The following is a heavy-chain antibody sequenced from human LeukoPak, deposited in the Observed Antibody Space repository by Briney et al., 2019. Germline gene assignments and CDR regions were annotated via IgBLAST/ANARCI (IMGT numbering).Heavy chain of an antibody. CDR1: GFTFSTFA. Sequence: GGSLRLSCAASGFTFSTFAMIWVRQPPGKGLEWVSSIFPSGGEIHYADSVRGRFTISRDNSKSTLSLQMNSLRAEDTAIYYCARAIYSSGRGAFDIWGQGTMVTVSS. V-gene: IGHV3-23*01. D-gene: IGHD6-19*01. CDR3: ARAIYSSGRGAFDI. CDR2: IFPSGGEI. J-gene: IGHJ3*02.